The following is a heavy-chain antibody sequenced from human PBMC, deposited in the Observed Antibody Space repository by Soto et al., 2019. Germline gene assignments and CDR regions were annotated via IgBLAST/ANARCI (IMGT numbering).Heavy chain of an antibody. CDR2: ISAHNGDT. CDR1: GYTFNSYG. J-gene: IGHJ5*02. D-gene: IGHD2-2*01. Sequence: ASVKVSCKASGYTFNSYGVSWVRQAPGQGLEWMGWISAHNGDTKYAQKFQGRVTMTTDTSMSTVYMELKSLSSDDTAVYYCARVSIVVSAALTTYDPWGQGXLVTVYS. CDR3: ARVSIVVSAALTTYDP. V-gene: IGHV1-18*04.